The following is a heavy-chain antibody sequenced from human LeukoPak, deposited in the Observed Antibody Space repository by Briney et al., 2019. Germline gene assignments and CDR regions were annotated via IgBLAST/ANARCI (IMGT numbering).Heavy chain of an antibody. CDR3: ARDRIRASFDY. CDR1: GFTFSSYS. V-gene: IGHV3-21*01. Sequence: GGSLRLSCAASGFTFSSYSMNWVRQAPGKGLGWVSSISSSSSYIYYADSVKGRFTISRDNAKNSLYLQMNSLRAEDTAVYYCARDRIRASFDYWGQGTLVTVSS. CDR2: ISSSSSYI. J-gene: IGHJ4*02.